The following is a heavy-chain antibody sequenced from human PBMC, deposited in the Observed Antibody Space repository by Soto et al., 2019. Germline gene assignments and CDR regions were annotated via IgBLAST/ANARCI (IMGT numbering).Heavy chain of an antibody. CDR3: ATRSDYDSSGYYSYYYYYYGMDV. V-gene: IGHV4-31*03. J-gene: IGHJ6*02. CDR2: IYYSGST. D-gene: IGHD3-22*01. Sequence: SETLSLTCTVSGGSISSGGYYWSWIRQHPGKGLEWIGYIYYSGSTYYNPSLKSRVTISVDTSKNQFSLKLSSVTAADTAVYYCATRSDYDSSGYYSYYYYYYGMDVWGQGTTVTVSS. CDR1: GGSISSGGYY.